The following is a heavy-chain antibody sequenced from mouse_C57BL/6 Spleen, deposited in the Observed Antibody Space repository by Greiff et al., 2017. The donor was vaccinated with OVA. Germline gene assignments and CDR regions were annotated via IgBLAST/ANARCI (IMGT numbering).Heavy chain of an antibody. CDR2: IYPGDGDT. D-gene: IGHD1-1*01. V-gene: IGHV1-80*01. CDR1: GYSFRSYW. J-gene: IGHJ3*01. CDR3: ARDTTVPVAY. Sequence: QVQLKQSGAELVKPGASVKISCKASGYSFRSYWMNWVKQRPGKGLEWIGQIYPGDGDTNYNGKFKGKTTLTADKSSSTAYMQLSSLTSEDSAVYYCARDTTVPVAYWGQGTLVTVSA.